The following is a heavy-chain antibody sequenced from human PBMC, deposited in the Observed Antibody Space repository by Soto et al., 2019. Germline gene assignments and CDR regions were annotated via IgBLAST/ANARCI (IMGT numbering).Heavy chain of an antibody. V-gene: IGHV1-18*01. J-gene: IGHJ3*01. CDR3: ARVKVPAAILGAFDL. D-gene: IGHD2-2*02. CDR1: GYTFSTYG. Sequence: QAQLVQSGGEMRKPGASVKVSCKASGYTFSTYGITWVRQAPGQGLEWMGWINPLKGDTNSAARFQDRLTMTTDTSTRTAYMELRSLTSDEPAVYYCARVKVPAAILGAFDLWAKGQWSPSL. CDR2: INPLKGDT.